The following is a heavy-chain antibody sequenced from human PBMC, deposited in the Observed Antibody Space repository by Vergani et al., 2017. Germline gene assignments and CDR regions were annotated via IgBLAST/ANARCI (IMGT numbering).Heavy chain of an antibody. V-gene: IGHV4-39*01. CDR1: GDSISSGVY. CDR3: GRHVRKGFYGYEVVDY. D-gene: IGHD5-18*01. Sequence: HLQESGPGLVKPSETLPLTCTVSGDSISSGVYWGWIRQPPGKGLEWIGSFSYGESPSYSPSLQSRATISEDASKNQFSLRLTSVTAADTAIYYCGRHVRKGFYGYEVVDYWGQGTLVTVSS. CDR2: FSYGESP. J-gene: IGHJ4*02.